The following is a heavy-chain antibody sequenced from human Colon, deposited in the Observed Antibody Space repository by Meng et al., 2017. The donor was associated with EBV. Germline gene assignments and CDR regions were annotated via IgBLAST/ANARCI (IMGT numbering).Heavy chain of an antibody. V-gene: IGHV4-34*01. CDR2: INHVGST. CDR3: ASSDYSGGTCYLDC. CDR1: GGSFSDSY. D-gene: IGHD2-15*01. J-gene: IGHJ4*02. Sequence: QVQLQQGGAGLLKPSQTLSLTCTVYGGSFSDSYWTWIRQPPGKGLEWIGEINHVGSTTYNPSLKSRVTISVDTSKNQFSLKLSSVTAADAAVYYCASSDYSGGTCYLDCWGQGTLVTVSS.